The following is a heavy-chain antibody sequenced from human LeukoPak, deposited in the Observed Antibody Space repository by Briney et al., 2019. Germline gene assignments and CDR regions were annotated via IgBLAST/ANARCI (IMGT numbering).Heavy chain of an antibody. CDR1: GGSFSGYY. Sequence: SETLSLTCAVYGGSFSGYYWSWIRQPPGKGLEWIGEINHSGSTNYNPSLKSRVTISVDTSKNQFSLKLSSVTAADTAVYYCAGRIAARAPAFDIWGQGTMVTVSS. CDR2: INHSGST. V-gene: IGHV4-34*01. J-gene: IGHJ3*02. CDR3: AGRIAARAPAFDI. D-gene: IGHD6-25*01.